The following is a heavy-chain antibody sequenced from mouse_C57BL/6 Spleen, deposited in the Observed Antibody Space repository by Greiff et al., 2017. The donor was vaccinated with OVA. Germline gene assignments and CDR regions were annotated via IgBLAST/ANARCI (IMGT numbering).Heavy chain of an antibody. CDR2: IDPSDSYT. CDR1: GYTFTSYW. D-gene: IGHD2-5*01. CDR3: ARRYSNSYAMDY. Sequence: QVQLQQPGAELVMPGASVKLSCKASGYTFTSYWMHWVKQRPGQGLEWIGEIDPSDSYTNYNQKFKGKSTLTVDTSSSTAYMQLSSLTSEDSAVYYCARRYSNSYAMDYWGQGTSVTVSS. V-gene: IGHV1-69*01. J-gene: IGHJ4*01.